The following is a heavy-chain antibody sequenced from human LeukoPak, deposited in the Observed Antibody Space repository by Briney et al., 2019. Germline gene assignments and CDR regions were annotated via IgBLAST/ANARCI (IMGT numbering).Heavy chain of an antibody. CDR2: ISYDGSNK. D-gene: IGHD6-19*01. J-gene: IGHJ6*02. Sequence: GGSLRLSCAASGFTFSSYGMHWVRQAPGKGLEWVAVISYDGSNKYYADSVKGRFTISRDNSKNTLYLQMNSLRAEDTAVYYCARARTYTSVWSMYYRMDVWGQGTTATVPS. CDR3: ARARTYTSVWSMYYRMDV. V-gene: IGHV3-30*03. CDR1: GFTFSSYG.